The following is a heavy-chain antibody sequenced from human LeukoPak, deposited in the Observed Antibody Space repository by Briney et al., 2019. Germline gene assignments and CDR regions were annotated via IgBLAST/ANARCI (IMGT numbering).Heavy chain of an antibody. CDR1: GFTFSSCA. Sequence: GGSLRLSCAASGFTFSSCAMHWVRQAPGKGLEWVAVISYDGSNKYYADSVKGRFTISRDNSKNTLYLQMNSLRAEDTAVYYCARDATWSHFDYWGQGTLVTVSS. V-gene: IGHV3-30*04. CDR3: ARDATWSHFDY. D-gene: IGHD2-15*01. CDR2: ISYDGSNK. J-gene: IGHJ4*02.